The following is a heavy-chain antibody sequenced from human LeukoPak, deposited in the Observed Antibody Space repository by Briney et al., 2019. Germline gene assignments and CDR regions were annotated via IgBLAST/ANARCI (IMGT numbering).Heavy chain of an antibody. CDR1: GFTFSSYS. D-gene: IGHD2-2*01. V-gene: IGHV3-21*01. J-gene: IGHJ4*02. CDR2: ISSSSSYI. Sequence: GGSLRLSCAASGFTFSSYSMNWVRQAPGTGLEWVSSISSSSSYIYYADSVKGRFTISRHNAKNSLYLQMNSLRAEDTAVYYCARGMIHREVTCSSTSCYWEYYFDYWGQGTLVSVSS. CDR3: ARGMIHREVTCSSTSCYWEYYFDY.